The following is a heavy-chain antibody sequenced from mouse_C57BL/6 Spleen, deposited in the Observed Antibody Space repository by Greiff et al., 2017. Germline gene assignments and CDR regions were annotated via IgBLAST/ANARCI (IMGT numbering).Heavy chain of an antibody. Sequence: DVMLVESGGGLVKPGGSLKLSCAASGFTFSSYTMSWVRQTPEKRLEWVATISGGGGNTYYPDSVKGRFTISRDNAKNTLYLQRSSLRSEDTALYYCARHDGYYSFAYWGQGTLVTVSA. J-gene: IGHJ3*01. CDR1: GFTFSSYT. CDR3: ARHDGYYSFAY. D-gene: IGHD2-3*01. V-gene: IGHV5-9*01. CDR2: ISGGGGNT.